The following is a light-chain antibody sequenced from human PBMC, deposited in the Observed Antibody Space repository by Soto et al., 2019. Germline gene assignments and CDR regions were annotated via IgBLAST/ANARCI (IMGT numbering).Light chain of an antibody. CDR3: QQYNGY. Sequence: DMQMTQSPSTLSASVGDRVTITCRASQNVNTWLAWYQQKPGKAPKLLIYDASSLESGVPSRFSGSGSGTEFTLTISSPQPDDFATYYCQQYNGYFGGGTKVEIK. J-gene: IGKJ4*01. CDR1: QNVNTW. V-gene: IGKV1-5*01. CDR2: DAS.